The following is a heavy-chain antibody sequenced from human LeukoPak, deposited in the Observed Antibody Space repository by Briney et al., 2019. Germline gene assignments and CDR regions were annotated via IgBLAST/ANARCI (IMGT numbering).Heavy chain of an antibody. V-gene: IGHV3-30-3*02. CDR1: GFTFSSYA. D-gene: IGHD2-8*01. J-gene: IGHJ4*02. Sequence: GGSLRLSCAASGFTFSSYAMHWVRQAPGKGLEWVAVISYDGSNKYYADSVKGRFTISRDNSKNTLYLRMSSLRAEDTAVYYCAKTPRSVLYQGDYWGQGTLVTVSS. CDR3: AKTPRSVLYQGDY. CDR2: ISYDGSNK.